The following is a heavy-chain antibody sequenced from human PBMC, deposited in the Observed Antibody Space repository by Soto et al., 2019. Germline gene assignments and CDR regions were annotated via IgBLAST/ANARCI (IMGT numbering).Heavy chain of an antibody. D-gene: IGHD2-8*01. V-gene: IGHV1-69*12. CDR3: ASNGESYYYYGMDV. CDR1: GGTFSSSA. Sequence: QVQLVQSGAEVKKPGSSVKVSCKASGGTFSSSAISWVRQAPGRGLEWMGGIIPIFGTAEYAQKFQGRVTITADESTSTDFMEVSSLRSEDTAVYYCASNGESYYYYGMDVWGQGTTVTVSS. J-gene: IGHJ6*02. CDR2: IIPIFGTA.